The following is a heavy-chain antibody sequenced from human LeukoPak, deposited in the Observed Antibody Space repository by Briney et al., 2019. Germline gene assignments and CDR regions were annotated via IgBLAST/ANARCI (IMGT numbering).Heavy chain of an antibody. J-gene: IGHJ4*02. V-gene: IGHV3-23*01. CDR1: GFTFNNYA. Sequence: GESLKISCVASGFTFNNYAMTWVRQAPGKGLEWVSLISSNGRTTHYAGSVKGRLTISRDNSKNTVYLQINSLRADDTAVYYCAKDLYYIDGDYWGQGTLVTVSS. CDR3: AKDLYYIDGDY. CDR2: ISSNGRTT. D-gene: IGHD3-10*01.